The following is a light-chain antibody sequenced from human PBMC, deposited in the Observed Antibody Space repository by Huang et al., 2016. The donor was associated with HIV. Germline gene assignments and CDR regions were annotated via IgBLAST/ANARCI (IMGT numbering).Light chain of an antibody. CDR2: ASS. J-gene: IGKJ4*01. V-gene: IGKV1-12*01. CDR3: QQANSIPPT. CDR1: QHSSIY. Sequence: DIQMTQSPSSVSASVGDRVTITCRASQHSSIYLAWYQQRPGKAPNLLIYASSSLQGGVPPRFSGSGSGTNFPLTISNLQPEDSATYYCQQANSIPPTFGGGTKVEIK.